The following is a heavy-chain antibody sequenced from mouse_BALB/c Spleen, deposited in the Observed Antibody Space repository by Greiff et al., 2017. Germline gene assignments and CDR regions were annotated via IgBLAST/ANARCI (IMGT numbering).Heavy chain of an antibody. Sequence: DVMLVESGGGLVKPGGSLKLSCAASGFAFSSYDMSWVRQTPEKRLEWVAYISSGGGSTYYPDTVKGRFTISRDNAKNTLYLQMSSLKSEDTAMYYCARRDGSSSWFAYWGQGTLVTVSA. CDR3: ARRDGSSSWFAY. D-gene: IGHD1-1*01. V-gene: IGHV5-12-1*01. CDR1: GFAFSSYD. J-gene: IGHJ3*01. CDR2: ISSGGGST.